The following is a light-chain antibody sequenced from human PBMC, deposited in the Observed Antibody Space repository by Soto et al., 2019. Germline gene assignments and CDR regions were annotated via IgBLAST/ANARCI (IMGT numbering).Light chain of an antibody. V-gene: IGKV1-5*01. J-gene: IGKJ1*01. CDR1: QSIRHY. CDR3: XXXNSYSQT. CDR2: GAS. Sequence: DIQMTQSPPTLSASVGDRVTITCRASQSIRHYLAWYQQMPGKAPKLLIYGASTLQSGVPSRFNGSGSGTEFTLTISSLQPDDFGTYXXXXXNSYSQTFGQGTXV.